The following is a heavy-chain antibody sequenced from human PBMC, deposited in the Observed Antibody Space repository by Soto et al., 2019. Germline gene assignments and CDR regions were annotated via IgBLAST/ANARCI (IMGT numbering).Heavy chain of an antibody. CDR1: GFTFSSYA. V-gene: IGHV3-23*01. Sequence: GGSLRLSCAASGFTFSSYAMSWVRQAPGKGLEWVSGISGSGGSTYYADSVKGRFTISRDSSKNTLFLQMNSLRAEDTAVYYCAKRADYDSSGYVYWGQGTLVTVSS. CDR3: AKRADYDSSGYVY. J-gene: IGHJ4*02. CDR2: ISGSGGST. D-gene: IGHD3-22*01.